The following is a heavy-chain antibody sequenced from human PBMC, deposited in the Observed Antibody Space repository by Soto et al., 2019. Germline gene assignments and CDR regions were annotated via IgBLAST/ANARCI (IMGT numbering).Heavy chain of an antibody. Sequence: EVQLVESGGGLVQPGGSLRLSCSVSGFTLITQTIHWVRQAPGKGLEYVSAISNNGGSTYYADSVRGRFTISTDISKNTVYLQMTTLGPEDTAMYYCVSMINTPGAFDYWGQGTLVTVSS. V-gene: IGHV3-64D*06. CDR3: VSMINTPGAFDY. CDR1: GFTLITQT. D-gene: IGHD3-22*01. J-gene: IGHJ4*02. CDR2: ISNNGGST.